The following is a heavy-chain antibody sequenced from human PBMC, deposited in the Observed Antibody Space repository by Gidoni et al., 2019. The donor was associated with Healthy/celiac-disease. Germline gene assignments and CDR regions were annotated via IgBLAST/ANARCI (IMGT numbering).Heavy chain of an antibody. CDR3: ARDRGVVVPAATPNWFDP. D-gene: IGHD2-2*01. CDR1: GFPFRIFA. Sequence: QVQLVESGGGVVQPGRSLRLSCAASGFPFRIFAMHWVRQAPGKGREWVAVISYDGSNKYYEDSVKGRFTISRDKSKNTLYLQMNSLRAEDTAVYYCARDRGVVVPAATPNWFDPWGQGTLVTVSS. J-gene: IGHJ5*02. CDR2: ISYDGSNK. V-gene: IGHV3-30*04.